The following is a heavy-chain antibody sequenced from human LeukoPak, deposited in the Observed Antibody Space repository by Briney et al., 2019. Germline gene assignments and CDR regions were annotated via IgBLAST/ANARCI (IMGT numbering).Heavy chain of an antibody. Sequence: PGGSLRLSCAASGFTFSSYAVHWVRQAPGKGLEWVAIISYDGSNKYYADSVKGRFTISRDNSKNTLYLQMNSLRAEDTAVYYCARGEGRYSYDHFDYWGQGTLVTVSS. D-gene: IGHD5-18*01. CDR2: ISYDGSNK. CDR3: ARGEGRYSYDHFDY. V-gene: IGHV3-30-3*01. CDR1: GFTFSSYA. J-gene: IGHJ4*02.